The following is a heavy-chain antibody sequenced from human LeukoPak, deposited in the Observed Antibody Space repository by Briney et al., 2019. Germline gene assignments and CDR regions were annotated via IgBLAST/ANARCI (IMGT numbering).Heavy chain of an antibody. J-gene: IGHJ6*02. CDR3: ARQRSGYHYYYGMDV. D-gene: IGHD2-15*01. CDR1: GYSFTSSW. CDR2: FYPGDSDT. Sequence: GESLKISCKGSGYSFTSSWIGWVRQMPGKGLEWMGTFYPGDSDTRYSPSFQGQVTISADKSISTAYLQWSSLKASDTAMYYCARQRSGYHYYYGMDVWGQGTTVTVSS. V-gene: IGHV5-51*01.